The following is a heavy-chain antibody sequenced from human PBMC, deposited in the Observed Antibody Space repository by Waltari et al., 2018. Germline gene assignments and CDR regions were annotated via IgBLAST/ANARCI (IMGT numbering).Heavy chain of an antibody. CDR1: GGSISSSSYY. V-gene: IGHV4-39*01. CDR3: ASILPSRNSGSLDY. D-gene: IGHD1-26*01. J-gene: IGHJ4*02. Sequence: QLQLQESGPGLLKPSETLSLTCTVSGGSISSSSYYWGWIRQPPGKGLEWIGSIYYSGSTYYGPALKSRVTISVDTSKNQFSLKLSSVTAADTAVYYCASILPSRNSGSLDYWGQGTLVTVPS. CDR2: IYYSGST.